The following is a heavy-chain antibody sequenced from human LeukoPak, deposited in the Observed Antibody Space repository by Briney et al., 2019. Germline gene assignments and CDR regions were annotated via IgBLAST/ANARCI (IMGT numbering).Heavy chain of an antibody. CDR3: ARVGYDPV. V-gene: IGHV4-38-2*02. CDR2: IYHSGST. CDR1: GYSISSGYY. D-gene: IGHD5-12*01. J-gene: IGHJ4*02. Sequence: PSETLSLTCTVSGYSISSGYYWGWIRQPPGKGLEWIGSIYHSGSTYYNPSLKSRVTISVDTSKNQFSLKLSSVTAADTAVYYCARVGYDPVWGQGTLVTVSS.